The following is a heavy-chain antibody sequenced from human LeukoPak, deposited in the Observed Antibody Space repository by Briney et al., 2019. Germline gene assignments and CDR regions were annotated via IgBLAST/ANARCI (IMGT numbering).Heavy chain of an antibody. J-gene: IGHJ5*02. CDR2: IYYSGST. V-gene: IGHV4-59*12. CDR1: GGSISSYY. CDR3: ARDPGIAAALNWFDP. D-gene: IGHD6-13*01. Sequence: PSETLSLTCTVSGGSISSYYWSWIRQPPGKGLEWIGYIYYSGSTNYNPSLKSRVTISVDTSKNQFSLKLSSVTAADTAVYYCARDPGIAAALNWFDPWGQGTLVTVSS.